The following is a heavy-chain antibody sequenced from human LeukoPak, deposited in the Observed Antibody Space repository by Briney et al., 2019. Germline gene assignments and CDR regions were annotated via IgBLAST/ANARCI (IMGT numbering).Heavy chain of an antibody. J-gene: IGHJ4*02. Sequence: GGSVTLSCSASGFIFSSYGMHWVRQAPGKGLEWVAFIRYDGSDTHYADSVKGRFTASRDNSKNTLYLQMNSLRAEDTSVYYCAKDAGRGAMVDYWGQGTLVTVSS. V-gene: IGHV3-30*02. CDR3: AKDAGRGAMVDY. CDR2: IRYDGSDT. D-gene: IGHD3-10*01. CDR1: GFIFSSYG.